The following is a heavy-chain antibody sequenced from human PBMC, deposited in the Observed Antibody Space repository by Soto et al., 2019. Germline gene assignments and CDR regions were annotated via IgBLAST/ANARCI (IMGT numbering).Heavy chain of an antibody. D-gene: IGHD2-15*01. CDR1: GGSFSGYY. CDR2: INHSGST. J-gene: IGHJ4*02. V-gene: IGHV4-34*01. Sequence: QVQLQQWGAGLLKPSETLSLTCAVYGGSFSGYYWSWIRQPPGKGLEWIGEINHSGSTNYNPSLKSRVTISVDTSKNQFSLKLSSVTAADTAVYYCARGIHLGSSGGSCWLDYWGQGTLVTVSS. CDR3: ARGIHLGSSGGSCWLDY.